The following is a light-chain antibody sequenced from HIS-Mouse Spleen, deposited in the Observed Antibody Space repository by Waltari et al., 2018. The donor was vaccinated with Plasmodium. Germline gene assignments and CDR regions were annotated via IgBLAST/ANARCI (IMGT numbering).Light chain of an antibody. CDR1: SSNIGSNT. V-gene: IGLV1-44*01. Sequence: QSVLTQPPSASGTPGQGVTIPCSGRSSNIGSNTVNWYQQLPGTAPKLLIYSNNQRPSGVPDRFSGSKSGTSASLAISGLQSEDEADYYCAAWDDSLNGYVFGTGTKVTVL. CDR2: SNN. J-gene: IGLJ1*01. CDR3: AAWDDSLNGYV.